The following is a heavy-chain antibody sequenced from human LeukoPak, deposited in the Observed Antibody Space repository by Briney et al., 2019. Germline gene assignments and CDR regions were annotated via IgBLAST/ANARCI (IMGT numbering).Heavy chain of an antibody. Sequence: GGSLRLSCAASGFTFSSYEMNWVRQAPGKGLEWVSYISSSGSTIYYADSVKGRFTISRDNAKSSLYLQMNSLRAEDTAVYYCARGDPYYYYMDVWGKGTTVTISS. CDR2: ISSSGSTI. V-gene: IGHV3-48*03. CDR1: GFTFSSYE. J-gene: IGHJ6*03. D-gene: IGHD2-21*02. CDR3: ARGDPYYYYMDV.